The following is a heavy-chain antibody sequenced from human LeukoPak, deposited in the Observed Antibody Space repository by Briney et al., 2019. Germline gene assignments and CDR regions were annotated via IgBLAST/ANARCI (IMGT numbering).Heavy chain of an antibody. J-gene: IGHJ4*02. Sequence: GGSLRLSYAAFGFWFSNYGINWVRQAPGKGLEWVSVISGNGDDAFYADSVKGRFRISRDNSKNTVYLQMNGLRADDTAVYYCAKRDWPYYFDYWGQGTLVAVSS. CDR2: ISGNGDDA. D-gene: IGHD3/OR15-3a*01. CDR3: AKRDWPYYFDY. CDR1: GFWFSNYG. V-gene: IGHV3-23*01.